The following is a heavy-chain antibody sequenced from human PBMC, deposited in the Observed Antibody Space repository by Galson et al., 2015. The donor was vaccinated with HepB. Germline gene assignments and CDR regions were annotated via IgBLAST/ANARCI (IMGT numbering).Heavy chain of an antibody. D-gene: IGHD4-17*01. CDR1: GFSFSNAW. V-gene: IGHV3-15*01. J-gene: IGHJ4*02. CDR2: IKNKIDGGTR. Sequence: SLRLSCAASGFSFSNAWMNWVRQRQGKGLEWVGRIKNKIDGGTRDYAAPVKGRFTISRDDSKKTLYLEMNSLKTEDTAVYYCTGRVTRDYWGQGTLVTVSS. CDR3: TGRVTRDY.